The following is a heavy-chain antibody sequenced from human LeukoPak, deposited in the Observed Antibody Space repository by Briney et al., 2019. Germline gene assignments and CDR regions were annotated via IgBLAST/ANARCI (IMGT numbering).Heavy chain of an antibody. D-gene: IGHD3-3*01. CDR3: ARGRPYKRSITIFGVVTPFDY. Sequence: GGSLRLSCAASGFTFSSYAMHWVRQAPGKGLEWVANIKQDGSEKYYVDSVKGRFTISRDNAKNSLYLQMNSLRAEDTAVYYCARGRPYKRSITIFGVVTPFDYWGQGTLVTVSS. CDR2: IKQDGSEK. V-gene: IGHV3-7*01. J-gene: IGHJ4*02. CDR1: GFTFSSYA.